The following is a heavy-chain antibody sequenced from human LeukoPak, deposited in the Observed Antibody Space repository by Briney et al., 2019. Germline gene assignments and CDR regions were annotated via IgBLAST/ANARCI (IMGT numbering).Heavy chain of an antibody. Sequence: SVMVSCKATGCSFSSYAISGVRQAPGQGPEWMGGSIPIFGTANYAQKFQGRVTITADESTSTAYMELSSLRSEDTAVYYCAREGGYCSSTSCHGSYYGMDVWGQGTTVTVSS. J-gene: IGHJ6*02. D-gene: IGHD2-2*03. CDR1: GCSFSSYA. CDR2: SIPIFGTA. V-gene: IGHV1-69*13. CDR3: AREGGYCSSTSCHGSYYGMDV.